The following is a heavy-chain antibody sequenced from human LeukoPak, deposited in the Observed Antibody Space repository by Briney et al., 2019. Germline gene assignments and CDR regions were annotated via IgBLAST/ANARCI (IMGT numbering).Heavy chain of an antibody. D-gene: IGHD5-18*01. J-gene: IGHJ6*02. Sequence: ASVKVSCKASGYTFTSYGVSWVRQAPGQGLEWMGWISGYNGNTKYAQKVQGRVTMTTDTSTGTAYMELRSLRSDDTAVCYCARGYSYGSDYYYGMDVWGQGTTVTVSS. CDR3: ARGYSYGSDYYYGMDV. CDR2: ISGYNGNT. CDR1: GYTFTSYG. V-gene: IGHV1-18*01.